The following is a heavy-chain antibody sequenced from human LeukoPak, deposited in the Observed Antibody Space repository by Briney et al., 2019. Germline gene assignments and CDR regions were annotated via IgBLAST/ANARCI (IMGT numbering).Heavy chain of an antibody. J-gene: IGHJ3*02. V-gene: IGHV1-2*02. Sequence: ASVKVSCKASGYTFTGYYIHWVRQAPGQGLEWMGWMNPNSGGTKYAQEFQGRVTMTRDTSISTGYMELSRLRSDDTAVYYCARAREDAFEIWGQGTMVTVSS. CDR3: ARAREDAFEI. CDR1: GYTFTGYY. D-gene: IGHD1-26*01. CDR2: MNPNSGGT.